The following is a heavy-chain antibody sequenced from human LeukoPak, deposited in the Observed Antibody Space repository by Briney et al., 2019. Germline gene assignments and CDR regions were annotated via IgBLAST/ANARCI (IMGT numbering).Heavy chain of an antibody. CDR1: GYTFTDYF. J-gene: IGHJ4*02. CDR2: INPNSGGT. CDR3: ARDTYYYGSGTYLRGSDY. Sequence: ASVKVSCKASGYTFTDYFMHWVRQAPGQGLEWMGWINPNSGGTNFAQKLQGRVTMTTDTSTSTAYMELRNLRSDDTAVYYCARDTYYYGSGTYLRGSDYWGQGTLVTVSS. V-gene: IGHV1-2*02. D-gene: IGHD3-10*01.